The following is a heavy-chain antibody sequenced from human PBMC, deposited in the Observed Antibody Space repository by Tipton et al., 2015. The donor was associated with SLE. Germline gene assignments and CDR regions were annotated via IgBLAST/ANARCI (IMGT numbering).Heavy chain of an antibody. J-gene: IGHJ4*02. CDR2: ISPTGTT. D-gene: IGHD1-20*01. CDR3: ARGYNWPDI. Sequence: TLSLTCTVSGDSFIDSHWSWIRQFPGRRLEWIGFISPTGTTNSNPSLKSRVTFSVDTSNKQFSLKLTSVTAADTAVYYCARGYNWPDIWGRGSLVTVSS. CDR1: GDSFIDSH. V-gene: IGHV4-4*08.